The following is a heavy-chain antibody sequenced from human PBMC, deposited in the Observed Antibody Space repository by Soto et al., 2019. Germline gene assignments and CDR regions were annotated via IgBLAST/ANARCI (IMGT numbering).Heavy chain of an antibody. V-gene: IGHV1-46*03. J-gene: IGHJ4*02. Sequence: ASVKVSCKAPGYTFTSYYMNWVRQAPGQGLEWLGIINPSGGYTTYAQRFLGRVTMTSDTSTSTVHMELGSLTSEDTAVYYCARGGGIVVVTAPYDSWGRGTLVTV. CDR2: INPSGGYT. CDR1: GYTFTSYY. D-gene: IGHD2-21*02. CDR3: ARGGGIVVVTAPYDS.